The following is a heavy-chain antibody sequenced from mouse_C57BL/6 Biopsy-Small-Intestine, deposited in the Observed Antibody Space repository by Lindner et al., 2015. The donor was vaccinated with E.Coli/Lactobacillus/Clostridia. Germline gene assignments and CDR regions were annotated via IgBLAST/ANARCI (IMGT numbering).Heavy chain of an antibody. J-gene: IGHJ2*01. V-gene: IGHV1-7*01. D-gene: IGHD1-1*01. CDR2: INPNSGYT. Sequence: VQLQESGAELAKPGASVKLSCKASGYTFTTYWMHWVKQRPGQGLEWIGYINPNSGYTKYNQKFKDKATLTADKSSSTAYMQLNSLTYEDSAVYYCARSYYGSSYFDYWGQGTTLTVSS. CDR1: GYTFTTYW. CDR3: ARSYYGSSYFDY.